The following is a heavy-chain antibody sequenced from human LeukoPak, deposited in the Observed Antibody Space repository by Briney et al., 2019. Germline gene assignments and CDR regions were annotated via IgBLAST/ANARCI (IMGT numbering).Heavy chain of an antibody. CDR3: AKVGEYDSSGYPFDY. Sequence: VGSLRLSCAASGFTFSSYGMHWVRQAPGKGLEWVAVISYDGSNKYYADSVKGRFTISRDNSKNTLYLQMNSLRAEDTAVYYCAKVGEYDSSGYPFDYWGQGTLVTVSS. CDR1: GFTFSSYG. V-gene: IGHV3-30*18. J-gene: IGHJ4*02. D-gene: IGHD3-22*01. CDR2: ISYDGSNK.